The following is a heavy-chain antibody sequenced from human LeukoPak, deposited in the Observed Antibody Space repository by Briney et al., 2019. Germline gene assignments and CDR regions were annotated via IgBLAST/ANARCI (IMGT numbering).Heavy chain of an antibody. J-gene: IGHJ6*02. CDR3: ARDRLVVVPAAIDTQYYYYGMDV. Sequence: SETLSLTCTVSGGSISSYYWSWIRQPPGKGLEWIGYIYYSGSTNYNPSLKSQVTISVDTSKNQFSLKLSSVTAADTAVYYCARDRLVVVPAAIDTQYYYYGMDVWGQGTTVTVSS. CDR2: IYYSGST. CDR1: GGSISSYY. D-gene: IGHD2-2*01. V-gene: IGHV4-59*01.